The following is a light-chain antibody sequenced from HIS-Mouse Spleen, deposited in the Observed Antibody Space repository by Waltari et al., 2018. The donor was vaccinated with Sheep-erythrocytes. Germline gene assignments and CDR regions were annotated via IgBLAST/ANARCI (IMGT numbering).Light chain of an antibody. CDR2: EDS. CDR1: ALTKKY. V-gene: IGLV3-10*01. Sequence: SYELTHPPSVSVSPGQTARITCSGDALTKKYAYWYQQKSGQAPVLVIYEDSKRPSGIPERFSGSSSGTMATLTISGAQVEDDADYYCYSTDSSGNHWVFGGGTKLTVL. CDR3: YSTDSSGNHWV. J-gene: IGLJ3*02.